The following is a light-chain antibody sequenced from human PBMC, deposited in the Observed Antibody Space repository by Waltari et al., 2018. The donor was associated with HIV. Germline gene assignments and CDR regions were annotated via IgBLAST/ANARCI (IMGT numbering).Light chain of an antibody. CDR3: SSYTSSSTVI. CDR1: SSDIGGYNY. Sequence: QSALTQPASVSGSPGQSITISCTGTSSDIGGYNYVSWYQQHPGKAPKLMIYEVSTRPSGVSNRFSGSKSGNTASLTISGRQAEDEADYYCSSYTSSSTVIFGGGTKLAVL. V-gene: IGLV2-14*01. J-gene: IGLJ2*01. CDR2: EVS.